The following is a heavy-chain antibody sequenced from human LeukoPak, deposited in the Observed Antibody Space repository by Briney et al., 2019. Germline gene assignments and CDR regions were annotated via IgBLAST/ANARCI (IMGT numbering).Heavy chain of an antibody. CDR1: GGSISNYY. CDR3: ARGTNYYDSSGYPEGWHYDL. J-gene: IGHJ2*01. D-gene: IGHD3-22*01. V-gene: IGHV4-59*12. CDR2: IYYSGTTT. Sequence: SETLSLTCTVSGGSISNYYWSWIRQPPGKGLEWIGYIYYSGTTTNYNPSLKSRVTISGDTSKNQFSLKLSSVTAADTAVYYCARGTNYYDSSGYPEGWHYDLWGRGTLVLVSS.